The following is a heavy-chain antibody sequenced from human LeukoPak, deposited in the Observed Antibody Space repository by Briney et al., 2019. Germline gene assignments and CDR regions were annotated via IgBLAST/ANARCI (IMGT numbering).Heavy chain of an antibody. Sequence: PGESLKISCKGSGYSFTYYCIGGVRQMPGKGLEWMGIIYPADSDTRYSPSFQGQVTISADKSPTAASLQWSSVKGSDTAMYFCARQDGRALYFFDYWGQGTLVTVSS. CDR3: ARQDGRALYFFDY. J-gene: IGHJ4*02. D-gene: IGHD5-24*01. V-gene: IGHV5-51*01. CDR2: IYPADSDT. CDR1: GYSFTYYC.